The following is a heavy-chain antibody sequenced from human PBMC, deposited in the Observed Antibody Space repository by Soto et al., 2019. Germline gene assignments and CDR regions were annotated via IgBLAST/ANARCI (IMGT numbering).Heavy chain of an antibody. V-gene: IGHV3-7*05. J-gene: IGHJ4*02. CDR2: IKQDGSEK. CDR1: GFTFSSYS. CDR3: ARLMVRGVMWLDY. Sequence: EVQLVESGGGLVQPGGSLRLSCAASGFTFSSYSMSWVRQAPGKGLEWVANIKQDGSEKYYVDSVKGRFTISRDNAKNSLYLQMNSLRAEDTAVYYCARLMVRGVMWLDYWGQGTLVTVSS. D-gene: IGHD3-10*01.